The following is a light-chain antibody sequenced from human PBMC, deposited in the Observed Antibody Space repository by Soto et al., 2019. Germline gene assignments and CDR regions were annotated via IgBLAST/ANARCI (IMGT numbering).Light chain of an antibody. V-gene: IGKV3-15*01. Sequence: EIVLTQSPATLSVSPGARAPLSCRASQSVSSNLAWYQQKPGQAPRLLIYDASTRATGVPARFSGSGSGTEFTLTISSLQSEDFAVYYCQHYIAWPEFGQGTKVDI. CDR2: DAS. CDR3: QHYIAWPE. J-gene: IGKJ1*01. CDR1: QSVSSN.